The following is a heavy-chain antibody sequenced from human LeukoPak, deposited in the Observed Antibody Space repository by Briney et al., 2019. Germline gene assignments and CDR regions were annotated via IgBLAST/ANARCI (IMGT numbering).Heavy chain of an antibody. CDR3: ATGTLAYCGGDCYPISY. CDR2: FDPEDGET. CDR1: GYTLTELS. J-gene: IGHJ4*02. D-gene: IGHD2-21*02. Sequence: ASVKVPCKVSGYTLTELSMHWVRQAPGKGLEWMGGFDPEDGETIYAQKFQGRVTMTEDTSTDTAYMELSSLRSEDTAVYYCATGTLAYCGGDCYPISYWGQGTLVTVSS. V-gene: IGHV1-24*01.